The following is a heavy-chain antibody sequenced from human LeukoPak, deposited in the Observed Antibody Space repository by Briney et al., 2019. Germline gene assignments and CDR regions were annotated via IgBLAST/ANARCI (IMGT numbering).Heavy chain of an antibody. CDR2: IYSGGST. J-gene: IGHJ4*02. CDR3: ARERKTYYFDY. Sequence: QTRGSLRLSCTASGFPFIDYSMNWVRQAPGKGLEWVSVIYSGGSTYYADSVKGRFTISRDNSKNTLYLQMNSLRAEDTAVYYCARERKTYYFDYWGQGTLVTVSS. CDR1: GFPFIDYS. V-gene: IGHV3-53*01.